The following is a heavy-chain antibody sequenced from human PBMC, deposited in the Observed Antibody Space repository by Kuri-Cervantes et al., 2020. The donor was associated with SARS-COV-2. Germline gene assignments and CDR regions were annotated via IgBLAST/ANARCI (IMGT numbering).Heavy chain of an antibody. CDR1: GYTFTSYG. Sequence: ASVKVSCKASGYTFTSYGISWVRQAPGQGLEWMGWMNPNSGNTGYAQKFQGRVTITADKSTSTAYMELSRLRYEDTAVYYCSRERNSGYDSDNYWGQGTLVTVSS. J-gene: IGHJ4*02. D-gene: IGHD5-12*01. V-gene: IGHV1-8*03. CDR2: MNPNSGNT. CDR3: SRERNSGYDSDNY.